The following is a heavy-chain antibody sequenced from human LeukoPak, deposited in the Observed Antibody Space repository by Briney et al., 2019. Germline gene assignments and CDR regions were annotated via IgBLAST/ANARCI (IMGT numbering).Heavy chain of an antibody. CDR3: ARDFGVVSEWFDP. V-gene: IGHV1-69*05. J-gene: IGHJ5*02. CDR1: GGTFSSYA. CDR2: IIPIFGTA. D-gene: IGHD3-3*01. Sequence: SVKVSCKASGGTFSSYAISWVRQAPGQGLEWMGGIIPIFGTANYAQKFQGRVTITTDESTSTAYMELSSLRSEDTAVYYCARDFGVVSEWFDPWGQGTLVTVSS.